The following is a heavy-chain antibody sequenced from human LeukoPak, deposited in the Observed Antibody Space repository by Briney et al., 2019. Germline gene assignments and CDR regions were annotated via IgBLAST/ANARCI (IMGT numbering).Heavy chain of an antibody. CDR3: ARDADYYDSSGYYPLDYFDY. J-gene: IGHJ4*02. CDR2: ISSSSSYI. V-gene: IGHV3-21*01. Sequence: GGSLRLSCAASGFTFSSYSINWVRQAPGKGLEWVSSISSSSSYIYYADSVKGRFTISRDNAKNSLYLQMNSLRAEDTAVYYCARDADYYDSSGYYPLDYFDYWGQGTLVTVSS. CDR1: GFTFSSYS. D-gene: IGHD3-22*01.